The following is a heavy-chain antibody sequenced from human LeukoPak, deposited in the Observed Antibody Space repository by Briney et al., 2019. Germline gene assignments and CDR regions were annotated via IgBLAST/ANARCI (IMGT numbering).Heavy chain of an antibody. Sequence: GGSLRLSCVVSGLTFSSYAMSWVRQAPGKGLDWVSAISASGGSTYYADSVKGRFTISRDNSKNTVYLQLNSLRGEDTAIYYCAPNWNLVYWGQGSLVTVSS. CDR1: GLTFSSYA. CDR2: ISASGGST. V-gene: IGHV3-23*01. D-gene: IGHD1-1*01. J-gene: IGHJ4*02. CDR3: APNWNLVY.